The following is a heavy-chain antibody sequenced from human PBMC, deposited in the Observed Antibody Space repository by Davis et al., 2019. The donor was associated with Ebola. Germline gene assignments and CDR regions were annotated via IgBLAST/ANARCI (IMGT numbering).Heavy chain of an antibody. CDR1: GDSITSSSYY. J-gene: IGHJ4*02. CDR2: IYYSGRT. D-gene: IGHD3-22*01. V-gene: IGHV4-39*01. CDR3: ARQSVYHYDT. Sequence: MPSETLSLTCSVSGDSITSSSYYWGWIRQPPGKGLEWIGSIYYSGRTYYNPSLKSRVTMSVDTSKNQFSLRRTSVTAADTAVFYCARQSVYHYDTWGQGTLVTVSS.